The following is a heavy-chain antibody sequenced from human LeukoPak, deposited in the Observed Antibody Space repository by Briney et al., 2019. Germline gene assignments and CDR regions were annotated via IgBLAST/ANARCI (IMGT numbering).Heavy chain of an antibody. CDR1: GFTFSDYY. J-gene: IGHJ6*03. Sequence: NPGGSLRLSCAASGFTFSDYYMSWIRQAPGKGLEWVSYISSSGSTIYYADSVKGRFTISKDNAKNSLYLQMNSLRAEDTAVYYCARGANSWAGLYYYYYMDVWGKGTTVTVSS. D-gene: IGHD3/OR15-3a*01. V-gene: IGHV3-11*04. CDR2: ISSSGSTI. CDR3: ARGANSWAGLYYYYYMDV.